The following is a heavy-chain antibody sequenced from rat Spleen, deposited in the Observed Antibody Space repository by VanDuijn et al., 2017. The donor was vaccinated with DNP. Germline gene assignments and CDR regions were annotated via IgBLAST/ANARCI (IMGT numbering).Heavy chain of an antibody. V-gene: IGHV3-1*01. CDR3: ARWPGYNPPYAMDA. J-gene: IGHJ4*01. Sequence: EVQLQESGPGLVKPSQSLSLTCSVTGYSITSNYWAWIRMFPGNKMEWIGYINYSGSTGYNPSLKSRISITRDTSKNQFFLQLNSVTTEDTATYYCARWPGYNPPYAMDAWGQGTSVTVSS. CDR1: GYSITSNY. CDR2: INYSGST. D-gene: IGHD1-4*01.